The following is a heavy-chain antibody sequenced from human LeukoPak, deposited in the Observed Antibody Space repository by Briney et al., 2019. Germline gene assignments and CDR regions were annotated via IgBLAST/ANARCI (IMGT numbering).Heavy chain of an antibody. CDR3: ARDNYDILTGYLNMDV. D-gene: IGHD3-9*01. Sequence: PSETLSLTCTVSGGSISSYYWSWIRQPAGKGLEWIGRIYTSGSTNYNPPLKSRVTMSVDTSKNQFSLKLSSVTAADTAVYYCARDNYDILTGYLNMDVWGKGTTVTVSS. J-gene: IGHJ6*03. V-gene: IGHV4-4*07. CDR1: GGSISSYY. CDR2: IYTSGST.